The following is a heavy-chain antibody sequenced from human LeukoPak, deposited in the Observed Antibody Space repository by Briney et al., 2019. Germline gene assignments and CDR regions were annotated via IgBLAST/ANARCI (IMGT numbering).Heavy chain of an antibody. D-gene: IGHD3-3*01. CDR3: ARSESDFWSGSPDAFDI. CDR1: GFTFSSYS. J-gene: IGHJ3*02. V-gene: IGHV3-21*01. CDR2: ISSSSSYI. Sequence: GGSLRLSCAASGFTFSSYSMNWDRQAPGKGLEWVSSISSSSSYIYYADSVKGRFTISRDNAKNSLYLQMNSLRAEDTAVYYCARSESDFWSGSPDAFDIWGQGTMVTVSS.